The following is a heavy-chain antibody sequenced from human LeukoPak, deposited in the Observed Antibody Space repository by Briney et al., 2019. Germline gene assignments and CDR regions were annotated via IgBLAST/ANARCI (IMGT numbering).Heavy chain of an antibody. Sequence: GGSLRLSRAASVFTVRSHYISCVPDAPGKGLEWVSVIYSGCSTYYAHSVKSRFTISRDNSKNTLYLQMNCLSAEDTAVYYCARAGGIAAAGFGDVWGKGTTVTVSS. CDR3: ARAGGIAAAGFGDV. D-gene: IGHD6-25*01. CDR2: IYSGCST. CDR1: VFTVRSHY. V-gene: IGHV3-53*01. J-gene: IGHJ6*04.